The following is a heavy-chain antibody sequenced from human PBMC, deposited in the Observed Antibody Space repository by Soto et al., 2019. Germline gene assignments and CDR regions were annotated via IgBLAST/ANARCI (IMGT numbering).Heavy chain of an antibody. J-gene: IGHJ4*02. Sequence: GGSLRLSCAASGFTFDDYAMHWVRQAPGKGLEWVSGISWNSGSIGYADSVKGRFTIPRDNAKNSLYLQMNSLRAEDTALYYCAKDSSWELPRGYFDYWGQGTLVTVSS. CDR3: AKDSSWELPRGYFDY. D-gene: IGHD1-26*01. CDR1: GFTFDDYA. V-gene: IGHV3-9*01. CDR2: ISWNSGSI.